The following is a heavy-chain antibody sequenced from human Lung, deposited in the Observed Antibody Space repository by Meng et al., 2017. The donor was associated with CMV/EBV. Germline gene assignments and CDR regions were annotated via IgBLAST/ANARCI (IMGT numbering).Heavy chain of an antibody. D-gene: IGHD2-2*01. V-gene: IGHV4-39*07. CDR2: IHHSGTT. CDR1: GDSISSSNYY. Sequence: SETLSLXYTVSGDSISSSNYYWAWIRQPPGKGLEWIVSIHHSGTTYYNPSLKSRVIMSLDTSKNQFSLELNSVTAADTAVYYCTRDPHCSSASCLKFDPWGQGXLVTASS. J-gene: IGHJ5*02. CDR3: TRDPHCSSASCLKFDP.